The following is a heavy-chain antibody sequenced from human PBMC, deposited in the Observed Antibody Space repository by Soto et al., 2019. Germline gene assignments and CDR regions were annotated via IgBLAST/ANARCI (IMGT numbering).Heavy chain of an antibody. J-gene: IGHJ3*02. Sequence: SVKVSCKASGGTFSSYTISWVRQAPGQGLEWMGRIIPILGIANYAQKFQGRVTITADKSTSTAYMELSSLRSEDTAVYYCARDPVVPAAMRGAFDISGQGIIVTVSS. CDR2: IIPILGIA. D-gene: IGHD2-2*01. CDR3: ARDPVVPAAMRGAFDI. CDR1: GGTFSSYT. V-gene: IGHV1-69*04.